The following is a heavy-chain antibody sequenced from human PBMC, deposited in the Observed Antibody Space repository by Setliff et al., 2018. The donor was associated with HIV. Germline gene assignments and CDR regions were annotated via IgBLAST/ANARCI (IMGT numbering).Heavy chain of an antibody. V-gene: IGHV3-23*01. CDR1: GLTFSKYS. CDR3: AKDIWADHTTGWPHDL. CDR2: IGGGGTYI. D-gene: IGHD6-19*01. J-gene: IGHJ5*02. Sequence: GSLRLSCAASGLTFSKYSMNWVRQAPGRGLERVSTIGGGGTYIHYADSVRGRFTISRDNSKNTLYLQMNSLRAEDAAVYFCAKDIWADHTTGWPHDLWGQGTLVTVSS.